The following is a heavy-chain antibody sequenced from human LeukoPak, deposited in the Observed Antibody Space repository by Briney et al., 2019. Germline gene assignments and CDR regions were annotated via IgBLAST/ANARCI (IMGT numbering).Heavy chain of an antibody. J-gene: IGHJ5*02. V-gene: IGHV2-5*02. CDR2: IYWDDDK. Sequence: DSGPTLVKPTQTLTLTCTFSRFSLSTSGVGVGWIRQPPGKALEWLALIYWDDDKRYSPSLKSRLTITKDTFKNQVVLTMTNMDPVDTATYYCVHSHMITFGGVIDHNWFDPWGQGTLVTVSS. CDR1: RFSLSTSGVG. CDR3: VHSHMITFGGVIDHNWFDP. D-gene: IGHD3-16*02.